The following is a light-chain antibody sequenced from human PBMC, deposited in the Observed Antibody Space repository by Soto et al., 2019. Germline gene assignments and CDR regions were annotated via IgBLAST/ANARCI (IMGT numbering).Light chain of an antibody. CDR1: QTISNY. Sequence: DIQMTQSPSSLSAFVGDRVTITCRASQTISNYLNWYQQRPGKAPKLLIYLASSLQSGVPSRFGGSGSGTDLTLNLSSMQPEDSATYYCQQSYGPPITFGQGTRREI. CDR3: QQSYGPPIT. J-gene: IGKJ5*01. CDR2: LAS. V-gene: IGKV1-39*01.